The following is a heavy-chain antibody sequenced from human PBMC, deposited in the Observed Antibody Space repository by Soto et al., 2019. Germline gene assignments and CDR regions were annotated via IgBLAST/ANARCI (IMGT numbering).Heavy chain of an antibody. CDR2: INPANGDT. V-gene: IGHV1-3*01. CDR1: GYTFTTYP. D-gene: IGHD3-10*01. J-gene: IGHJ4*02. Sequence: QVQLEQSGPEVQKPGASVKVSCKASGYTFTTYPIHWVRQAPGQRLEWMGWINPANGDTGRSQKFQDRVTFTRDTSATTAYMELSSLTSEYTAVYYCTKKDYFASGSDHFDYWGQGTLVTVSS. CDR3: TKKDYFASGSDHFDY.